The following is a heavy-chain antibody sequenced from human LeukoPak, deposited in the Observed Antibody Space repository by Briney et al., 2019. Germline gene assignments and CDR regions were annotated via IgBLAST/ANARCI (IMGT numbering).Heavy chain of an antibody. CDR3: ARDSYGDSGFDY. CDR2: IYYSGST. D-gene: IGHD4-17*01. J-gene: IGHJ4*02. Sequence: SETLSLTCTVSGGSISSYYWSWIQQPPGKGLEWIGYIYYSGSTNYNPSLKSRVTISVDTSKNQFSLKLSSVTAADTAVYYCARDSYGDSGFDYWGQGTLVAVSS. CDR1: GGSISSYY. V-gene: IGHV4-59*01.